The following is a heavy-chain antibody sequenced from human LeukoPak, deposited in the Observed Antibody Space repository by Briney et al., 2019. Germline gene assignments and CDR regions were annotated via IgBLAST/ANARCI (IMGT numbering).Heavy chain of an antibody. Sequence: GESLKISCKGSGYSFTSYWIGWVRQMPGKGLEWMGIIYPGDSDTRYSPSFQGQVTISADKSISTAYLQWSSLQASDTAMYYCARQGTYCSGGSCYREALDIWGQGTMVTVSS. V-gene: IGHV5-51*01. CDR2: IYPGDSDT. CDR3: ARQGTYCSGGSCYREALDI. D-gene: IGHD2-15*01. J-gene: IGHJ3*02. CDR1: GYSFTSYW.